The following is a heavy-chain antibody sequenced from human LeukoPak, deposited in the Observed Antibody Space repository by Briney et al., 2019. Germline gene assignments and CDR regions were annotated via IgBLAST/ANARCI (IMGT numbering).Heavy chain of an antibody. CDR2: VDPEDGET. D-gene: IGHD6-6*01. CDR3: ATTPPSSSSPGGYNWFDP. CDR1: GYTFTDYC. J-gene: IGHJ5*02. Sequence: ATVKISCKVSGYTFTDYCMHWVQQAPGKGLEWMGLVDPEDGETIYAEKFQGRVTITADTSTDTAYMELSSLRSEDTAVYYCATTPPSSSSPGGYNWFDPWGQGTLVTVSS. V-gene: IGHV1-69-2*01.